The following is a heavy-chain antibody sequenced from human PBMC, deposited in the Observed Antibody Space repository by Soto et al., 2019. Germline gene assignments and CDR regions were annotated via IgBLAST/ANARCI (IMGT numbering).Heavy chain of an antibody. Sequence: SEALSLTCNNSGGTITNTTYYGGWIPHPPCNVLEWIASMFYLGSTYYNPSLRGRVTISVDTSKNQLSLKLNSVTAADTALYYCATLRHTNAAKPHPPTPFDLWGQGTMVT. D-gene: IGHD2-15*01. CDR2: MFYLGST. CDR3: ATLRHTNAAKPHPPTPFDL. J-gene: IGHJ3*01. CDR1: GGTITNTTYY. V-gene: IGHV4-39*01.